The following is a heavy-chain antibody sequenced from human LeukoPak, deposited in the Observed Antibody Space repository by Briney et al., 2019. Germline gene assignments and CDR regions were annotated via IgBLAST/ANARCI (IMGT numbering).Heavy chain of an antibody. Sequence: PSQTLSLTCTVSGGSISSSSYYWGWIRQPPGKGLEWIGSIYYSGSTYYNPSLKSRVTISVDTSKNQFSLKLSSVTAADTAVYYCARPGYCSGGSCYYPLVYWGQGTLVTVSS. CDR2: IYYSGST. J-gene: IGHJ4*02. CDR3: ARPGYCSGGSCYYPLVY. V-gene: IGHV4-39*01. D-gene: IGHD2-15*01. CDR1: GGSISSSSYY.